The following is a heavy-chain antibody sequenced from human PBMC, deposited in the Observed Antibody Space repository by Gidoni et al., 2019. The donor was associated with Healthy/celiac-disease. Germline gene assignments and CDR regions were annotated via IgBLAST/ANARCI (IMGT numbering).Heavy chain of an antibody. D-gene: IGHD3-10*01. J-gene: IGHJ6*02. CDR1: GSTFSSYA. CDR3: AREKALWFGELHYYGMDV. V-gene: IGHV3-30-3*01. CDR2: ISYDGSNK. Sequence: QVQLVESGGGVVQPGRSLRLSCAASGSTFSSYAMHWVRQAPGKGLEWVAVISYDGSNKYYADSVKGRFTISRDNSKNTLYLQMNSLRAEDTAVYYCAREKALWFGELHYYGMDVWGQGTTVTVSS.